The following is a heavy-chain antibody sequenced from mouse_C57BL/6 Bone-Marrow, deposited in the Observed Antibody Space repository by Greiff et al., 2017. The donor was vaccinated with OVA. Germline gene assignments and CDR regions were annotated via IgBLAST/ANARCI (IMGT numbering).Heavy chain of an antibody. CDR3: ARLSNSAMDY. CDR1: GFTFSSYG. Sequence: EVMLVESGGDLVKPGGSLKLSCAASGFTFSSYGMSWVRQTPDKRLEWVATISSGGSYTYYPDSVKGRFTISRDNAKNTLYLQMSSLKSEDTAMYYCARLSNSAMDYWGQGTSVTVSS. V-gene: IGHV5-6*02. CDR2: ISSGGSYT. J-gene: IGHJ4*01. D-gene: IGHD6-2*01.